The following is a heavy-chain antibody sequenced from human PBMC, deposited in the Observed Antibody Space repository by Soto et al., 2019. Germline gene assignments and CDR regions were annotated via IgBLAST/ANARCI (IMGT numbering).Heavy chain of an antibody. J-gene: IGHJ3*02. CDR2: ISGSGGST. CDR3: AKSRIVGATGIHDAFDI. V-gene: IGHV3-23*01. D-gene: IGHD1-26*01. CDR1: GFTFSSYA. Sequence: HPGGSLRLSCAASGFTFSSYAMSWVRQAPGKGLEWVSAISGSGGSTYYADSVKGRFTISRDNSKNTLYLQMNSLRAEDTAVYYCAKSRIVGATGIHDAFDIWGQGTMVTVSS.